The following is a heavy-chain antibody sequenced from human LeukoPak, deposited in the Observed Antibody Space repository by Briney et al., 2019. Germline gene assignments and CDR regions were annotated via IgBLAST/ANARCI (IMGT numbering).Heavy chain of an antibody. CDR2: IIPIFGTA. CDR1: GGTFSSYA. J-gene: IGHJ5*02. D-gene: IGHD2-2*01. CDR3: AVVYCSSTSCLAAGSWFDP. V-gene: IGHV1-69*05. Sequence: SVKVSCKASGGTFSSYAISWVRQAPGQGLEWMGGIIPIFGTANYAQKPQGRVTITTDESTCTAYMELSSLRSEDTAVYYCAVVYCSSTSCLAAGSWFDPWGQGTLVTVSS.